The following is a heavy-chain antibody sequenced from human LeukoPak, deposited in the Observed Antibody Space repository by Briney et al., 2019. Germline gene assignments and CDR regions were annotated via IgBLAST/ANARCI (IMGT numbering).Heavy chain of an antibody. Sequence: GGSLRLSWEASGFTFSSYGMHWVRQAPSKGLEWVAFIRYDGSNKYYADSVKGRFTISRDNSKNTLYLQMNSLRAEDTAVYYCAREGGIADDYWGQGTLVTVSS. V-gene: IGHV3-30*02. CDR2: IRYDGSNK. CDR3: AREGGIADDY. CDR1: GFTFSSYG. D-gene: IGHD6-13*01. J-gene: IGHJ4*02.